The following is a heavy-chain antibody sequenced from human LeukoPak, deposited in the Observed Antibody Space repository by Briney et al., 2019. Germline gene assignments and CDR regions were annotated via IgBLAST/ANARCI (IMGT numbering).Heavy chain of an antibody. D-gene: IGHD5-18*01. CDR2: IYYSGST. V-gene: IGHV4-39*07. CDR3: ARGIDTAMVTWEKDYYDYRGYHYFDY. Sequence: SETLSLTCTVSGGSISSSSYYWGWLRQSPGKGLEWIGNIYYSGSTSYNPSLKSRVTISIDTSKNQFSLKLSSVTAADTAVYYCARGIDTAMVTWEKDYYDYRGYHYFDYWGQGTLVTVSS. CDR1: GGSISSSSYY. J-gene: IGHJ4*02.